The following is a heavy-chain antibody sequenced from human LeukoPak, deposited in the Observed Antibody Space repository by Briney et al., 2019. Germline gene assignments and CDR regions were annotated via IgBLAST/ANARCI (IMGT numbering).Heavy chain of an antibody. J-gene: IGHJ1*01. CDR2: IYPGDSDT. Sequence: GESLKISCKGSGYSFTSYWIGWVRQMPGKGLEWMGIIYPGDSDTRYSPSFQGQVTIPANKSISTAYLQWSSLKASDTAMYYCARQSFCSGGSCYSKYFQHWGQGTLVTVSS. CDR1: GYSFTSYW. CDR3: ARQSFCSGGSCYSKYFQH. D-gene: IGHD2-15*01. V-gene: IGHV5-51*01.